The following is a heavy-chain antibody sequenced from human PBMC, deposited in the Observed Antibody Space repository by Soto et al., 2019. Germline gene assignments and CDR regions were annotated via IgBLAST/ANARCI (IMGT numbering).Heavy chain of an antibody. Sequence: VVSLRVSCAASGCTFTHSWMIWVRQTQGKGLEWLASINLDVSATYYLDSLKGRFSISRDNAQNALFLQMNRLRDDDSAVYFCARDRGPNTFDYWGQGTLVTVSS. D-gene: IGHD3-16*01. J-gene: IGHJ4*02. CDR3: ARDRGPNTFDY. V-gene: IGHV3-7*03. CDR2: INLDVSAT. CDR1: GCTFTHSW.